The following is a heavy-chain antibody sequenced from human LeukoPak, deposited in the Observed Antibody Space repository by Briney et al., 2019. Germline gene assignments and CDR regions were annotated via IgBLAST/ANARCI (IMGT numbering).Heavy chain of an antibody. CDR1: GFTFSSYS. J-gene: IGHJ4*02. Sequence: PGGSLTLSCSASGFTFSSYSMNWLRPAPGRGLEWVSSISSSSSYIYYADSVKGRFTISSDNSKNSLYLQMNSLRAEDTAVYYCARAYSSGHFDYWGQGTLVTVSS. V-gene: IGHV3-21*01. CDR3: ARAYSSGHFDY. CDR2: ISSSSSYI. D-gene: IGHD6-19*01.